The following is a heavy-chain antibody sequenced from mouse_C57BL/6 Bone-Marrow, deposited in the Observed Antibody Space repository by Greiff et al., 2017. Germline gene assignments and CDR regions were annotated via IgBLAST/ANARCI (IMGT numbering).Heavy chain of an antibody. D-gene: IGHD2-2*01. CDR3: ARNFGYDEGYYFDY. CDR1: GFSLTSYG. CDR2: IWSGGST. J-gene: IGHJ2*01. V-gene: IGHV2-2*01. Sequence: VQLVESGPGLVQPSQSLSITCTVSGFSLTSYGVHWVRQSPGKGLEWLGVIWSGGSTDYNAAFISRLSISKDNSKSQVFFKMNSLQADDTAIYYCARNFGYDEGYYFDYWGQGTTLTVSS.